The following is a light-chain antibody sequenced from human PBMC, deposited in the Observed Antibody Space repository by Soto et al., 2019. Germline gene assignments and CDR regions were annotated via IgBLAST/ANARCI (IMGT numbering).Light chain of an antibody. V-gene: IGLV2-14*03. J-gene: IGLJ3*02. CDR2: DVT. CDR3: SSYTNRNTVV. Sequence: QSALTQPGSVSGSPGQSITIFCTGTSSDVGGYNYVSWYQQRPGKPPKLMIYDVTNRPSGVSNRFSGSKSGSTASLTISGLQAEYEGDYYCSSYTNRNTVVFGGGTQLTVL. CDR1: SSDVGGYNY.